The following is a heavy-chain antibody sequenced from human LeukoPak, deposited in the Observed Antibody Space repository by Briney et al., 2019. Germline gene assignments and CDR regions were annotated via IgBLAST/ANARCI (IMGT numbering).Heavy chain of an antibody. Sequence: PGGSLRLSCAASGFTFSSYGMHWVRQAPGKGLEWVAVIWYDGSNKYYADSVKGRFTISRDNSKNTLYLQMNSLRAEDTAVYYCARDPRGYSSSMDVWGQGTTVTVSS. CDR3: ARDPRGYSSSMDV. CDR1: GFTFSSYG. V-gene: IGHV3-33*01. CDR2: IWYDGSNK. J-gene: IGHJ6*02. D-gene: IGHD6-19*01.